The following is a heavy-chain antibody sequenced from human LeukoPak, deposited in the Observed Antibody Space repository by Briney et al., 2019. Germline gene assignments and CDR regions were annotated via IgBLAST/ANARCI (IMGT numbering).Heavy chain of an antibody. D-gene: IGHD6-19*01. CDR2: ISGTGGST. Sequence: GGSLRLSCAASGFTFSTYAMTWVRQAPGKGLEWVSLISGTGGSTYYADSVEGRLTISRDNSKNTLYLQMNSLESEDTTVYYCAKDRWGAVASFDYWGQGTLVTVSS. J-gene: IGHJ4*02. CDR3: AKDRWGAVASFDY. V-gene: IGHV3-23*01. CDR1: GFTFSTYA.